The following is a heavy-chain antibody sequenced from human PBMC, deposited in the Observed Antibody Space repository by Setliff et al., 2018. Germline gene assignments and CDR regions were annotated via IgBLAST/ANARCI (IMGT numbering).Heavy chain of an antibody. J-gene: IGHJ6*03. CDR2: ISYSGRN. CDR3: ARQKYWSGYYGEGHYYYMDA. Sequence: SETLSLTCNVSGGSFSSSDDYWGWIRQPPGKGPEWLGSISYSGRNHYSPSLKSRVTIFAETSKYQFSLLLNSVTAADTAVYYCARQKYWSGYYGEGHYYYMDAWGKGTTVTVSS. D-gene: IGHD3-3*01. CDR1: GGSFSSSDDY. V-gene: IGHV4-39*01.